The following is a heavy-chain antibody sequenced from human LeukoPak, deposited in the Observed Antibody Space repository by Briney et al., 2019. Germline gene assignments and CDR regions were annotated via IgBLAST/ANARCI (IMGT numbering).Heavy chain of an antibody. CDR2: ISSSSSYT. J-gene: IGHJ4*02. V-gene: IGHV3-11*06. CDR1: GFTFSDYY. Sequence: PGGSLRLSCAASGFTFSDYYMSWIRQAPGKGLEWVSYISSSSSYTNYAGSVKGRFTISRDNAKNSLYLQMNSLRAEDTAVYYCASSPDYVSNYFDYWGQGTLVTVSS. D-gene: IGHD3-16*01. CDR3: ASSPDYVSNYFDY.